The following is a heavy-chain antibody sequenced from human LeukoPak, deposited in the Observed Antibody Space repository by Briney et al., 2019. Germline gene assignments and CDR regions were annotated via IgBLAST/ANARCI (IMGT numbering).Heavy chain of an antibody. V-gene: IGHV1-69*02. CDR3: ARVPSKAAGKALDV. CDR1: GGTFSSYT. Sequence: SVKVSCKASGGTFSSYTISWVRQAPGQWLEWMGRIIPILGIANYAQKFQGRVTITADKSTSTAYMELSSLRSEDTAVYYCARVPSKAAGKALDVWGKGTTVTVSS. J-gene: IGHJ6*04. D-gene: IGHD6-13*01. CDR2: IIPILGIA.